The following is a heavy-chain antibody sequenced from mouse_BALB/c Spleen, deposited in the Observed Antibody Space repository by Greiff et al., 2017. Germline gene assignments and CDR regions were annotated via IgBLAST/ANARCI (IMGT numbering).Heavy chain of an antibody. Sequence: EVQLVESGGGLVKPGGSLKLSCAASGFTFSDYYMYWVRQTPEKRLEWVATISDGGSYTYYPDSVKGRFTISRDNAKNNLYLQMSSLKSEDTAMYYCARAPAYYGNYYFDYWGQGTTLTVSS. D-gene: IGHD2-10*01. CDR2: ISDGGSYT. CDR3: ARAPAYYGNYYFDY. V-gene: IGHV5-4*02. CDR1: GFTFSDYY. J-gene: IGHJ2*01.